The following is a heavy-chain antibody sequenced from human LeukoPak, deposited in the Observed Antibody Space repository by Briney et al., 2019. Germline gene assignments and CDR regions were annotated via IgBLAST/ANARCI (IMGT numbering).Heavy chain of an antibody. Sequence: GGSLRLSCAACGFTLSRYEMNWVCRAPGKGVERVSYISSSGSTIYYADSVNGRSTTTRDNAKNPLYLQINSLRAEDTAVYYCAELGITMIGGVWGKGTPVTISS. J-gene: IGHJ6*04. V-gene: IGHV3-48*03. CDR3: AELGITMIGGV. CDR1: GFTLSRYE. D-gene: IGHD3-10*02. CDR2: ISSSGSTI.